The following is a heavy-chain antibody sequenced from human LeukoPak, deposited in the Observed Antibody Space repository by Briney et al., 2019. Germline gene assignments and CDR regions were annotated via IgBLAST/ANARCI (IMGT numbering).Heavy chain of an antibody. D-gene: IGHD1-1*01. Sequence: PGGSLRLSCAASGFTFSSYAMIWVRQAPGKGLEWVSSISGSGGSTYYADSVKGRFTISRDNSKNTLYLQMNSLRAEDTAVYYCAKGGYNWNDVSPCYYYYGMDVWGQGTTVTVSS. CDR2: ISGSGGST. V-gene: IGHV3-23*01. CDR1: GFTFSSYA. J-gene: IGHJ6*02. CDR3: AKGGYNWNDVSPCYYYYGMDV.